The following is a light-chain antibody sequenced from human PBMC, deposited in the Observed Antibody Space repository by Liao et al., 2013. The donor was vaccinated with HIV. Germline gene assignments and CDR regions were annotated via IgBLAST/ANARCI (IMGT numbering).Light chain of an antibody. CDR2: QDN. CDR1: KLGDKY. CDR3: QAWDRGTAV. Sequence: SYELTQPPSVSVSPGQTAIITCSGDKLGDKYTCWYQQKPGQSPVLVIYQDNKRPFGIPERFSGSNSRNTATLTIGGTQAMDEADYYCQAWDRGTAVFGGGTKLTVL. J-gene: IGLJ3*02. V-gene: IGLV3-1*01.